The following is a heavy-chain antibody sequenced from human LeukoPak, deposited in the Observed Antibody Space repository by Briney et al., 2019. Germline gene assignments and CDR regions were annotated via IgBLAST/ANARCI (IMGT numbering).Heavy chain of an antibody. J-gene: IGHJ4*02. V-gene: IGHV3-23*01. CDR2: VRGGDAGT. CDR1: GFTFSSYA. CDR3: ARNRGGSYYSGSDY. D-gene: IGHD1-26*01. Sequence: GGSLRLSCAASGFTFSSYAMNWVRQAPGKGLEWVSAVRGGDAGTSYADSVKGRFTISRDNSKNTLYLQMNSLRADDTAVYYCARNRGGSYYSGSDYWGQGTLVTVSS.